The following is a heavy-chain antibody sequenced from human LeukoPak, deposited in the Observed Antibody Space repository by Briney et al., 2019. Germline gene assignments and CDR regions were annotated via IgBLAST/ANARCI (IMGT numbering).Heavy chain of an antibody. V-gene: IGHV4-39*01. D-gene: IGHD2-21*01. CDR2: IYYTGST. CDR3: ARLPRTYCGGDCYSYYFDY. J-gene: IGHJ4*02. CDR1: GGSISSSSYY. Sequence: SETLSLTCTVSGGSISSSSYYWGWIRQPPGKGLEWIGSIYYTGSTYYNPSLKSRVTISVDTSKNQFSLKLSSVTAADTAVYYCARLPRTYCGGDCYSYYFDYWGQGTLVTVSS.